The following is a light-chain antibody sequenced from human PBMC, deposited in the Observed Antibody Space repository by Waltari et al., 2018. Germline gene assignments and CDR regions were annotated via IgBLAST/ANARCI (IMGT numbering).Light chain of an antibody. CDR2: TDD. CDR1: SSNIGSNN. Sequence: QSVLTQPPSASGTPGQRITLSCSGSSSNIGSNNVNWYRHLPGTATKLLIYTDDQRPSGVPDRFSGSKSGTSASLAISGLQSEDEADYYCAAWDDSLDGHWVFGGGTKLTVL. J-gene: IGLJ3*02. V-gene: IGLV1-44*01. CDR3: AAWDDSLDGHWV.